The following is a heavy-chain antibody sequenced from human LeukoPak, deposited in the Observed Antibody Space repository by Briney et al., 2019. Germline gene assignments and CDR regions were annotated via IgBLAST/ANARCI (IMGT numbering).Heavy chain of an antibody. CDR1: GGSISSSSYY. CDR3: ARQWLVPGYFDY. V-gene: IGHV4-39*01. CDR2: IYYSGST. D-gene: IGHD6-19*01. Sequence: SETLSLTCTVSGGSISSSSYYWGWIRQPPGKGLEWIGSIYYSGSTYYNPSLKSRVTISVDTSKNQFSLKLSSVTAADTAVYYRARQWLVPGYFDYWGQGTLVTVSS. J-gene: IGHJ4*02.